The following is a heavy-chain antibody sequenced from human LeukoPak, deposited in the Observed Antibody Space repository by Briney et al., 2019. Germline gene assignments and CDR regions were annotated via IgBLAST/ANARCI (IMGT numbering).Heavy chain of an antibody. CDR3: ARGSLASSGGTFFDY. V-gene: IGHV5-51*01. D-gene: IGHD2-15*01. Sequence: GESLKISCKSSGYSFTSYWIGWVRLMPGKGLEWMGIIYPGDSDTKYSPSFQGQVTISADKSISTAYLQWSSLKASDTAIYYCARGSLASSGGTFFDYWGQGTLVTVSP. CDR2: IYPGDSDT. CDR1: GYSFTSYW. J-gene: IGHJ4*02.